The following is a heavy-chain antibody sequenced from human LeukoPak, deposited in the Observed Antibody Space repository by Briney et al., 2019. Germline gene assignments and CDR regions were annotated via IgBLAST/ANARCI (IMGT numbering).Heavy chain of an antibody. CDR2: ISGSGGST. J-gene: IGHJ4*02. V-gene: IGHV3-23*01. D-gene: IGHD3-22*01. CDR1: GFTFSSYG. CDR3: ARVIVVVITGGYYFDY. Sequence: GGSLRLSCAASGFTFSSYGMSWVRQVPGKGLEWVSAISGSGGSTYYADSVKGRFTISRDNSKNTLYLQMNSLRAEDTAVYYCARVIVVVITGGYYFDYWGQGTLVTVSS.